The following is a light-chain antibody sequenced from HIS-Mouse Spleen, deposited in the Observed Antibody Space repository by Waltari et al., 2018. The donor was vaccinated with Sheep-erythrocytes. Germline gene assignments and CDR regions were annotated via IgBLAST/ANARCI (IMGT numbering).Light chain of an antibody. CDR2: YDD. CDR1: SSNIG. V-gene: IGLV1-36*01. CDR3: AAWDDSLNGWV. J-gene: IGLJ3*02. Sequence: QSVLTQPPSVSEAPRQRVTISCSGSSSNIGKAPKLLIYYDDLLPSGVADRFSGSEAGTSASLAISGLQSEDEADYYCAAWDDSLNGWVFGGGTKLTAL.